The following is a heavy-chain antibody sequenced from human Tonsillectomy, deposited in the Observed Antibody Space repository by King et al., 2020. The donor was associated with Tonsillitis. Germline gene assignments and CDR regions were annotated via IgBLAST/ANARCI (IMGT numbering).Heavy chain of an antibody. CDR1: GFTFSGSA. Sequence: VQLVESGGGLVQPGGSLKLSCAASGFTFSGSAMHWVRQASGNGLEWVGRIRSKANSYATAYAASVKGRFTISRDDSKNTAYLQMNSLKTEDTAVYYCTRQSPYDSSGYYWSYYFDYWGQGTLVTVSS. V-gene: IGHV3-73*02. D-gene: IGHD3-22*01. J-gene: IGHJ4*02. CDR3: TRQSPYDSSGYYWSYYFDY. CDR2: IRSKANSYAT.